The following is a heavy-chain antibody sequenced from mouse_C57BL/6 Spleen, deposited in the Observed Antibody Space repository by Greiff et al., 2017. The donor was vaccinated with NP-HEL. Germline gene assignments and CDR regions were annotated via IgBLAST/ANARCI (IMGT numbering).Heavy chain of an antibody. CDR2: IDPSDSYT. V-gene: IGHV1-69*01. Sequence: VKLMESGAELVMPGASVKLSCKASGYTFTSYWMHWVKQRPGQGLEWIGEIDPSDSYTNYNQKFKGKSTLTVDKSSSTAYMQLSSLTSEDSAVYYCATYYSNYGGYWYFDVWGTGTTVTVSS. CDR3: ATYYSNYGGYWYFDV. D-gene: IGHD2-5*01. CDR1: GYTFTSYW. J-gene: IGHJ1*03.